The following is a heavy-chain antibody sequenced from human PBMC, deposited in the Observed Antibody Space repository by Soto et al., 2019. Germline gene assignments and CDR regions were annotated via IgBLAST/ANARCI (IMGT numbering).Heavy chain of an antibody. CDR1: GGSISSYY. CDR2: IYYSGST. Sequence: PSETLSLTCTVSGGSISSYYWSWIRQPPGKGLEWIGYIYYSGSTNYNPSLKSRVIISVDRSKNQFSLKVRSVTAADTAVYYCARGLMTDCSSTSCPTNWYNWFDPWGQGTLVTVSS. CDR3: ARGLMTDCSSTSCPTNWYNWFDP. D-gene: IGHD2-2*01. V-gene: IGHV4-59*12. J-gene: IGHJ5*02.